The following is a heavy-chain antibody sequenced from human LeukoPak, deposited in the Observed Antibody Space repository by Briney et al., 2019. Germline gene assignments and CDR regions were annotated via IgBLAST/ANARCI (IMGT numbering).Heavy chain of an antibody. CDR3: ARGDKSLQRNDALDI. Sequence: PGGSLRLSCAASGFIFDTYVMNWVRQPPGKGLEWVSSISKSGRDIYYADSVRCRVTISRDNARDSLYLQMNSLRVEDTAVYYCARGDKSLQRNDALDIWGQGTMVTVSS. D-gene: IGHD2-21*02. V-gene: IGHV3-21*01. J-gene: IGHJ3*02. CDR1: GFIFDTYV. CDR2: ISKSGRDI.